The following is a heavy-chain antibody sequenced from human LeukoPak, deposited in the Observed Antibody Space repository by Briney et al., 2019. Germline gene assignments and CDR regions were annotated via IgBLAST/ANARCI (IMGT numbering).Heavy chain of an antibody. J-gene: IGHJ4*02. D-gene: IGHD4-17*01. Sequence: SETLSLTCTVSGGSISSSSYYWGWIRQPPGKGLEWIGSIYYSGSTYYNPSLKSRVTISVDTSEKQFSLNLNSVTAADTAVYYCARGGGVDYGDYRIDFWGQGTLVTVSS. CDR1: GGSISSSSYY. V-gene: IGHV4-39*07. CDR3: ARGGGVDYGDYRIDF. CDR2: IYYSGST.